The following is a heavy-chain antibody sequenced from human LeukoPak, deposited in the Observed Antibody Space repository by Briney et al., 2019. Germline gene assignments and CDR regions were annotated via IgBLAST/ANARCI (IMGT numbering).Heavy chain of an antibody. CDR3: ARERSESPGSGYDMDG. V-gene: IGHV4-4*07. D-gene: IGHD1-14*01. J-gene: IGHJ6*03. CDR1: GVSISGYY. Sequence: SETLSLTCTVSGVSISGYYWNWIRQAAGKGLEWVGRIYSNGHIDHNASLKSRVAMSVDTSTNLFSLKLNSLTAADTAVYYCARERSESPGSGYDMDGWGKGPPVIVSS. CDR2: IYSNGHI.